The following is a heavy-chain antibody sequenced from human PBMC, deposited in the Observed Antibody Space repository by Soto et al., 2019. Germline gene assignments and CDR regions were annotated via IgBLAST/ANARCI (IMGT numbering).Heavy chain of an antibody. CDR1: GGSISSCY. Sequence: PSETLSLTCTVSGGSISSCYWSLIRQSPGKGLEWIGYIYHSGSTNYNPSLKSRVTISVDTSKNQFSLKLSSVTAADTAVYFCARRDIAVAGTGYFDYSGQGTLVTVSS. CDR3: ARRDIAVAGTGYFDY. CDR2: IYHSGST. J-gene: IGHJ4*02. D-gene: IGHD6-19*01. V-gene: IGHV4-59*13.